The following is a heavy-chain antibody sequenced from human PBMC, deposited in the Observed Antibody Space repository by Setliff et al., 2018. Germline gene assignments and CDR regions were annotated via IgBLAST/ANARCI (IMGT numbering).Heavy chain of an antibody. J-gene: IGHJ5*02. D-gene: IGHD1-26*01. Sequence: SQTLSLTCAVSGGSITSGSYYWSWIRQPAGEGLEWLGRLHTSGSTTYNPALNSRVTISVDTSTNQFSLRLTSLTAADTAVYFCARDNTILGATDHWGQGTLVTV. V-gene: IGHV4-61*02. CDR3: ARDNTILGATDH. CDR1: GGSITSGSYY. CDR2: LHTSGST.